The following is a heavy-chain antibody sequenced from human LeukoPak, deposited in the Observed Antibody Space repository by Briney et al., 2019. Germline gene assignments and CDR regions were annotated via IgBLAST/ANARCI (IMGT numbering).Heavy chain of an antibody. D-gene: IGHD4-17*01. CDR1: GGCISSSSYY. Sequence: SETLSLTCTVSGGCISSSSYYWGWIRQPPGKGLEWIGSIYYSGSTYYNPSLKSRVTISVDTSKNQFSLKLSSVTAADTAVYYCARPDYGDPNWFDPWGQGTLVTVSS. J-gene: IGHJ5*02. CDR3: ARPDYGDPNWFDP. V-gene: IGHV4-39*01. CDR2: IYYSGST.